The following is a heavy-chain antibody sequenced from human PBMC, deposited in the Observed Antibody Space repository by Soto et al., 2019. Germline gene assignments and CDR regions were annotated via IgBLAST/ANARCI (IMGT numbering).Heavy chain of an antibody. D-gene: IGHD3-16*01. J-gene: IGHJ4*02. CDR2: IIPIVGTA. CDR3: ARGGLPFDY. CDR1: RGCYGSKA. V-gene: IGHV1-69*01. Sequence: APAKPCCQSRRGCYGSKALCGVRQAPGQGLEWMGGIIPIVGTANYAQKFQGRVTITADESTSTAYMELSSLRSEDTAVYYCARGGLPFDYWGQGTLVTVS.